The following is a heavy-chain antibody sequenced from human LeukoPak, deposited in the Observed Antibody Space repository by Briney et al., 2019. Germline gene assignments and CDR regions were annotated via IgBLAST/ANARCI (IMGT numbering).Heavy chain of an antibody. CDR2: MHHSGST. CDR1: GGSIRRYY. CDR3: ARHAAVEGSSGWSPLRCFSP. V-gene: IGHV4-59*08. J-gene: IGHJ5*02. D-gene: IGHD6-19*01. Sequence: PSETLRLTCTVSGGSIRRYYWSWIRQPPGKGLEWIGYMHHSGSTKHNPYLKSRVTISVDTSKSQFSLKLSSVTAADTAVYYCARHAAVEGSSGWSPLRCFSPWGRESLVTVSS.